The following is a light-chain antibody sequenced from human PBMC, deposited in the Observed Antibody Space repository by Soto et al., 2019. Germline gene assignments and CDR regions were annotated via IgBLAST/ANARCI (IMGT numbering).Light chain of an antibody. CDR1: QSISGK. Sequence: DVQVTQSPSSLSASVGDTVTITCRTIQSISGKLSWYQQIPGKAPKLLIYAASRLQSGVPSRFSASGSGTEFTLTISSLQPDDFATYYCQQYNSFPITFGQGTRLEIK. V-gene: IGKV1-16*01. J-gene: IGKJ5*01. CDR2: AAS. CDR3: QQYNSFPIT.